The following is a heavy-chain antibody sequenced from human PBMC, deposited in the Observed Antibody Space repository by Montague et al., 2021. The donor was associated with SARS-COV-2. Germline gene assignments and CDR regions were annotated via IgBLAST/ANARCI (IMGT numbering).Heavy chain of an antibody. CDR1: GDSISHSSYY. J-gene: IGHJ4*02. CDR3: ASVRQWLLPFDY. Sequence: SETLSLTCTVSGDSISHSSYYWVWLRQPPGKGLEWIGSIYYSGSTYYNPSLKSPVTISVNTTQNQVTLKPNSVTAADAAVYYCASVRQWLLPFDYWGQGTLVTVSS. V-gene: IGHV4-39*06. CDR2: IYYSGST. D-gene: IGHD6-19*01.